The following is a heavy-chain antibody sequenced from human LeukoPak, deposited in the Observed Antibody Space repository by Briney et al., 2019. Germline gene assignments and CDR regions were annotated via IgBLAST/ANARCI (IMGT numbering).Heavy chain of an antibody. D-gene: IGHD5-24*01. Sequence: ASVKVSCKASGYTFTSYYIDWVRQAPGQGLEWMGVINPSGGSRRYAQKFQGRVTMTGDPSTRTVYMELSSLTSDDTAVYYCARGTRDAYWGQGTPVTVSS. V-gene: IGHV1-46*01. CDR3: ARGTRDAY. CDR1: GYTFTSYY. J-gene: IGHJ4*02. CDR2: INPSGGSR.